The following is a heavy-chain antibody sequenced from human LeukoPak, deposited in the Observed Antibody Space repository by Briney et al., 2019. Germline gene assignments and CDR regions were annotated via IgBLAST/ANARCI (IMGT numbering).Heavy chain of an antibody. CDR3: ARDNSGDYYDSSGLGYGMDV. Sequence: GGSLRLSCAASGFTFSSYSMNWVRQAPGKGLEWVSYISSSSSTIYYADSVKGRFTISRDNAKNSLYLQMNSLRAEDTAVYYCARDNSGDYYDSSGLGYGMDVWGQGTTVTVSS. CDR1: GFTFSSYS. V-gene: IGHV3-48*04. D-gene: IGHD3-22*01. CDR2: ISSSSSTI. J-gene: IGHJ6*02.